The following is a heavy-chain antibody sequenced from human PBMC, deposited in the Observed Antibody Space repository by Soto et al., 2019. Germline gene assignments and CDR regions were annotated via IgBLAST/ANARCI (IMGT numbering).Heavy chain of an antibody. V-gene: IGHV4-39*01. Sequence: TSETLSLTCTVSGGSISSSSYYWGWIRQPPGKGLEWIGSIYYSGSTYYNPSLKSRVTISVDTSKNQFSLKLSSVTAADTAVYYCARRSSWYDYYYYYYMDVWGKGTTVTVSS. CDR3: ARRSSWYDYYYYYYMDV. J-gene: IGHJ6*03. CDR2: IYYSGST. CDR1: GGSISSSSYY. D-gene: IGHD6-13*01.